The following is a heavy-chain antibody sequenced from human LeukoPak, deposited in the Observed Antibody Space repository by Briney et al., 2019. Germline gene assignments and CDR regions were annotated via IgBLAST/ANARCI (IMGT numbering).Heavy chain of an antibody. Sequence: PGGSLRLSCAASGFTFSDYYMSWIRQAPGKGLEWVSYISRSGSTIYYADSVKGRFTISRDNAKNSLYLQMNSLRAEDTAVYYCARPMEPQVDIVADYWGQGTLVTVSS. CDR3: ARPMEPQVDIVADY. V-gene: IGHV3-11*04. J-gene: IGHJ4*02. CDR1: GFTFSDYY. D-gene: IGHD5-12*01. CDR2: ISRSGSTI.